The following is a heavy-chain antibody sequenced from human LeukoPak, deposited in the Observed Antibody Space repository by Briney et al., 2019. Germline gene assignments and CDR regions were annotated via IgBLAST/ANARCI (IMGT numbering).Heavy chain of an antibody. CDR2: IYPGDSDA. J-gene: IGHJ4*02. Sequence: GETLKISCKGSGYRFSSYWIAWVRQMPGKGPEWMGIIYPGDSDARYSPSFHGQVSFSADKSISTAYLQWSSLEASDTAIYYCARYNSGWHFDYWGQGTLVTVSS. CDR3: ARYNSGWHFDY. V-gene: IGHV5-51*01. D-gene: IGHD6-19*01. CDR1: GYRFSSYW.